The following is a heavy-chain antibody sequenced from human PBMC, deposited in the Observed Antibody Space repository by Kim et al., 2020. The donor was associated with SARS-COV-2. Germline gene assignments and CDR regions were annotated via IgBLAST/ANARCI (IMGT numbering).Heavy chain of an antibody. CDR2: IWYDGSNK. Sequence: GGSLRLSCAASGFTFSSYGMHWVRQAPGKGLEWVAVIWYDGSNKYYADSVKGRFTISRDNSKNTLYLQMNSLRAEDTAVYYCARDGSSSWYEYYFDYWGQGTLVTVSS. CDR3: ARDGSSSWYEYYFDY. V-gene: IGHV3-33*01. J-gene: IGHJ4*02. CDR1: GFTFSSYG. D-gene: IGHD6-13*01.